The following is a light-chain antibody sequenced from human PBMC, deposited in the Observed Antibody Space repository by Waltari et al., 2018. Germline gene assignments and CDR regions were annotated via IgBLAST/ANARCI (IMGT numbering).Light chain of an antibody. CDR1: SSNIGNNY. Sequence: QSVLTQPPSVSAAPGQRVPISCSGGSSNIGNNYVSWYRQFPGTAPKLLIYENTARPSGIPGRFSGSKSGTSATLDITGLQAGDEADYYCGTWDSSLSGAVFGGGTHLTVL. J-gene: IGLJ7*01. CDR3: GTWDSSLSGAV. CDR2: ENT. V-gene: IGLV1-51*02.